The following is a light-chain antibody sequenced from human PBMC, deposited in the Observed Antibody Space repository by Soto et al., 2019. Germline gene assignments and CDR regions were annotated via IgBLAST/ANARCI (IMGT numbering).Light chain of an antibody. CDR1: QNVRSH. CDR2: GAS. V-gene: IGKV3-15*01. Sequence: TVMTQSPATLSVSPGERVTLSCRASQNVRSHIAWYQQKPGQAPGLLIYGASTTAAGVPARFSGSGSGTEFTLTISSLQSEDFAVYFCQQYHGWPLTFGGGTKVEIK. CDR3: QQYHGWPLT. J-gene: IGKJ4*01.